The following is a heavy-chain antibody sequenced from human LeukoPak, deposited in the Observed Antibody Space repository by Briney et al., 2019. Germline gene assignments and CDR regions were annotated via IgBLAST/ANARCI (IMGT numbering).Heavy chain of an antibody. Sequence: SETLSLTCTVSGGSISSYYWSWVRQPVGKGLEWIGHIYTSGSSNYNPSLRGRVTMSVDTSKKQFSLRLSSVTAADTALYYCARLHQSGTTDYWGQGTLVTVSS. J-gene: IGHJ4*02. V-gene: IGHV4-4*07. CDR1: GGSISSYY. D-gene: IGHD1-1*01. CDR3: ARLHQSGTTDY. CDR2: IYTSGSS.